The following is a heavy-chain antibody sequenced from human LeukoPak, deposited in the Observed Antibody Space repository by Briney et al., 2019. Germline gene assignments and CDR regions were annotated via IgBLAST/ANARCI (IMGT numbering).Heavy chain of an antibody. CDR3: ARDGRSGNFDK. Sequence: GGSLRLSCSASGFTFSSYAMHWVRQAPGKGLEYVSAISSNGATTYYADSVKGRFTISRDNSKNTLYLQMNSLRAEDTAVYYCARDGRSGNFDKWGQGTLVSVSS. CDR2: ISSNGATT. CDR1: GFTFSSYA. D-gene: IGHD1-26*01. V-gene: IGHV3-64*04. J-gene: IGHJ4*02.